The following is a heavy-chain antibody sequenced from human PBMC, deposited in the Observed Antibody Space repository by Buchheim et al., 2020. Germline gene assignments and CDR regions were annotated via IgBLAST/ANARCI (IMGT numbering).Heavy chain of an antibody. CDR3: ARRVAAAGTEGAYYYYGMDV. CDR2: IDPSDSYT. V-gene: IGHV5-10-1*01. CDR1: GYSFTSYW. J-gene: IGHJ6*02. Sequence: EVQLVQSGAEVKKPGESLRISCKGSGYSFTSYWISWVRQMPGKGLEGMGRIDPSDSYTNYSPSFQGHVTISADKSISTAYLQWSSLKASDTAMYYCARRVAAAGTEGAYYYYGMDVWGQGTT. D-gene: IGHD6-13*01.